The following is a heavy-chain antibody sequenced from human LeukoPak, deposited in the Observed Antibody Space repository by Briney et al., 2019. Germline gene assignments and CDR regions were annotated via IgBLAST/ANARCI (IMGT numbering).Heavy chain of an antibody. D-gene: IGHD2-8*02. Sequence: GGSLRLSCAASGFTFSSYGMHWVRQAPGKGLEWVAVISYDGSKKYYADSVKGRFTISRDNVDNVVYLQMNSLGAEDTAVYYCARVAVSGPTGWFDSWGQGTLVIVSS. CDR1: GFTFSSYG. V-gene: IGHV3-30*03. J-gene: IGHJ5*01. CDR2: ISYDGSKK. CDR3: ARVAVSGPTGWFDS.